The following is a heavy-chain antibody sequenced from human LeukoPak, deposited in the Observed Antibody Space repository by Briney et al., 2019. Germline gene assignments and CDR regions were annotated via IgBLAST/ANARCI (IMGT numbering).Heavy chain of an antibody. Sequence: ASVKVSCKASGYTFTSYGISWVRQAPGQGLEWMGWISAYNGNPNYAQKLQGRVTMTTDTSTSAAYMELRSLRSDGTAVYYCARDGCSSTSCYEGGFDYWGQGTLVTVSS. CDR3: ARDGCSSTSCYEGGFDY. V-gene: IGHV1-18*04. CDR2: ISAYNGNP. D-gene: IGHD2-2*01. CDR1: GYTFTSYG. J-gene: IGHJ4*02.